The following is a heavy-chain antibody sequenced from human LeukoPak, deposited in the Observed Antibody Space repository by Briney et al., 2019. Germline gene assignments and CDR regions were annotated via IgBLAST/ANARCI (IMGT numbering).Heavy chain of an antibody. J-gene: IGHJ5*02. CDR1: GGSFSGYY. V-gene: IGHV4-34*01. CDR2: INHSGST. Sequence: SETLSLTCAVYGGSFSGYYWSWIRQPPGKGLEWLGEINHSGSTNYNPSRKSRVPISVDTSKNQFSLKLSSVTATDTAVYYCAREMESYGDYVGNWFDPWGQGTLVTVSS. D-gene: IGHD4-17*01. CDR3: AREMESYGDYVGNWFDP.